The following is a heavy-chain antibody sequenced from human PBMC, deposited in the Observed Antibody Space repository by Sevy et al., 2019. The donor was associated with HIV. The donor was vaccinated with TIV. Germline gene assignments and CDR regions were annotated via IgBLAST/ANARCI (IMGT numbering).Heavy chain of an antibody. V-gene: IGHV3-53*01. CDR3: ARMTSTWSIDS. J-gene: IGHJ4*02. CDR2: KESGGQT. Sequence: GGSLRLSCAASGFTVSSYYMGWVSQAPGKGLEWVSTKESGGQTYYADSVRGRFTIARDESANNLFLQLNNLRAEDTGVYYCARMTSTWSIDSWGQGTLVTVSS. CDR1: GFTVSSYY.